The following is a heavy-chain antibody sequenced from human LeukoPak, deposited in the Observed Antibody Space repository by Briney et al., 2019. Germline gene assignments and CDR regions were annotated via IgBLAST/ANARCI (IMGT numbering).Heavy chain of an antibody. Sequence: SVKVSCKASGGTLSSYAISWVRQAPGQGLEWMGGIIPIFGTANYAQKFQGRVTITTDESTSTAYMELSSLRSDDTAVYYCARGGYGVFYGMDVWGQGTTVTVSS. CDR3: ARGGYGVFYGMDV. CDR1: GGTLSSYA. J-gene: IGHJ6*02. D-gene: IGHD4-17*01. CDR2: IIPIFGTA. V-gene: IGHV1-69*05.